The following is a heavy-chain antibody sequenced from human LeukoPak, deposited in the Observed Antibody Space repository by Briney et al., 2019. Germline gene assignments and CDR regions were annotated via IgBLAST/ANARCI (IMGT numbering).Heavy chain of an antibody. CDR3: ARLSLGCSSTSCWLGAFDI. CDR2: ISYDGSNK. D-gene: IGHD2-2*01. CDR1: GFTFSSYG. Sequence: GRSLRLSCAASGFTFSSYGMHWVRQAPGKGLEWVAVISYDGSNKYYADSVKGRFTISRDNAKNSLYLQMSSLRAEDTAVYYCARLSLGCSSTSCWLGAFDIWGQGTMVTVSS. V-gene: IGHV3-30*03. J-gene: IGHJ3*02.